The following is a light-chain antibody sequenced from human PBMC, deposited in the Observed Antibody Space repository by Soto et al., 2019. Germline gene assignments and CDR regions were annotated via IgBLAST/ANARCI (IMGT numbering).Light chain of an antibody. CDR2: GAS. Sequence: DIQMTQSPSSLSASVGDRVTITCRASQTMSTFLNWFQQKPGKAPKVLIYGASSLQSGVPSRFSGSGYGTNFTLTISSLQPEDSATYDSQQRYNVPLTFGGGTKVEIK. J-gene: IGKJ4*01. CDR1: QTMSTF. V-gene: IGKV1-39*01. CDR3: QQRYNVPLT.